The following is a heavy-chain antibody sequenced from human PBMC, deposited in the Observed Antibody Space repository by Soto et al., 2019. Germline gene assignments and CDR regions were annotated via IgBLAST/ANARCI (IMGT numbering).Heavy chain of an antibody. CDR1: GFTFSSYG. D-gene: IGHD3-3*01. CDR2: IWYDGSNK. J-gene: IGHJ4*02. V-gene: IGHV3-33*01. CDR3: ARGYDFWSGYYTDSDY. Sequence: QVQLVESGGGVVQPGRSLRLSFAASGFTFSSYGMHWVRQAPGKGLEWVAVIWYDGSNKYYADSVKGRFTISRDNSKNTLYLQMNSLRAEDTAVYYCARGYDFWSGYYTDSDYWGQGTLVTVSS.